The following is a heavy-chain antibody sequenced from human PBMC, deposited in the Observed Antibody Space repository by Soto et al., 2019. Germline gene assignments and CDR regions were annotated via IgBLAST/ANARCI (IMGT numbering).Heavy chain of an antibody. Sequence: SETLSLTCAVYGGSFSGYYWSWIRQPPGKGLEWIGEINHSGSTNYNLSLMSRVTISVDTSKYQFSLKLSSVTAADTAVYYCARGYYDILTGYWEVDYYMDVWGKGTTVTVSS. J-gene: IGHJ6*03. V-gene: IGHV4-34*01. CDR1: GGSFSGYY. D-gene: IGHD3-9*01. CDR2: INHSGST. CDR3: ARGYYDILTGYWEVDYYMDV.